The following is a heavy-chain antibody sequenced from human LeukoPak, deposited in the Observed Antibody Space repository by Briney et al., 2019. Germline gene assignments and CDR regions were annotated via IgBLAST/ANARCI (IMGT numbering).Heavy chain of an antibody. CDR2: IHANSGST. CDR3: ARVNTIFLLGY. J-gene: IGHJ4*02. Sequence: ASVKVSCKASGYTFTGYYMHWVRQAPGQGLEWMGWIHANSGSTNYAQKFQGRVTMTRDTSISTAYMELSRLRSDDTAVYYCARVNTIFLLGYWGQGTLVTVSS. CDR1: GYTFTGYY. D-gene: IGHD3-9*01. V-gene: IGHV1-2*02.